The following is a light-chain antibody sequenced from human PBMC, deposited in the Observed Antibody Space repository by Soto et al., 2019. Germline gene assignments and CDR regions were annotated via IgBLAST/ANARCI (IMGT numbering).Light chain of an antibody. CDR3: QQYYNTFPT. V-gene: IGKV4-1*01. J-gene: IGKJ1*01. Sequence: DIVMTQSPDSLAVSLGERATINCKSSQSILYTPNNNNYLAWFQQKTGQPPRLLIYWASTRESGVPDRFSGSGSGTDFTLTISSLQAEDVAVYYCQQYYNTFPTFGQGTKVEIK. CDR1: QSILYTPNNNNY. CDR2: WAS.